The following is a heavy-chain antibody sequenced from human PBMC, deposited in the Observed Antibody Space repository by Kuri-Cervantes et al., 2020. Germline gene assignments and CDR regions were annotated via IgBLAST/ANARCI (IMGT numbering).Heavy chain of an antibody. J-gene: IGHJ4*02. CDR1: GGSISSYY. CDR3: ARHSLIAAAGKGGNY. D-gene: IGHD6-13*01. CDR2: IYTSGST. V-gene: IGHV4-4*07. Sequence: GSLRLSCTVSGGSISSYYWSWIRQPAGKGLEWIGRIYTSGSTNYNPSLKSRVTMSVDTSKNQFSLKLSSVTAADTAVYYCARHSLIAAAGKGGNYWGQGTLVTVSS.